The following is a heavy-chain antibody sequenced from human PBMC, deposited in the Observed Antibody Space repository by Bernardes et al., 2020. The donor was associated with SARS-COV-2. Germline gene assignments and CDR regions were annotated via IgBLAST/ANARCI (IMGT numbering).Heavy chain of an antibody. CDR2: IYYNGNT. J-gene: IGHJ4*02. V-gene: IGHV4-61*08. CDR1: GSSVSSGGYY. CDR3: ARDGAVTPMTDFDY. Sequence: SETLSLTCTVSGSSVSSGGYYWSWIRQPPGKGLEWVGFIYYNGNTNYNPSLKSRVTISVDTSKNQLSLKLTSVTAADTAVYYCARDGAVTPMTDFDYWGQGTLVTVSS. D-gene: IGHD4-17*01.